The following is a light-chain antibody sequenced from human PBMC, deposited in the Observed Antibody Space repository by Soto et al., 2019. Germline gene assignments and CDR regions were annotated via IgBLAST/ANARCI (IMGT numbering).Light chain of an antibody. CDR1: SSNIGAGYD. CDR2: ASN. CDR3: QSCESSLTVGV. J-gene: IGLJ3*02. V-gene: IGLV1-40*01. Sequence: QPVLTQPPSVSGAPGQRVTISCTGSSSNIGAGYDVQWYQQLPGTVPKLLIYASNNRPSGVPDRFSGSKSDTSASLAITSLQAEDEADDYCQSCESSLTVGVFGGGTKLTVL.